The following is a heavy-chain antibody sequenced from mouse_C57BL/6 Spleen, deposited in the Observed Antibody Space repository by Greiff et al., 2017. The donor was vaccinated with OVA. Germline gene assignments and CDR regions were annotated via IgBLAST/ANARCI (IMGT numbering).Heavy chain of an antibody. CDR1: GYAFSSSW. D-gene: IGHD1-1*01. V-gene: IGHV1-82*01. J-gene: IGHJ4*01. Sequence: VQLKESGPELVKPGASVKISCKASGYAFSSSWMNWVKQRPGKGLEWIGRIYPGDGDTNYNGKFKGKATLTADKSSSTAYMQLSSLTSEDSAVYFCARENRITTVVARAMDYWGQGTSVTVSS. CDR3: ARENRITTVVARAMDY. CDR2: IYPGDGDT.